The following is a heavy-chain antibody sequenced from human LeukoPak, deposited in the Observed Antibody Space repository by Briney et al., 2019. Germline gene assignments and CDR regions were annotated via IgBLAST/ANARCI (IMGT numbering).Heavy chain of an antibody. CDR2: VFHSGNT. D-gene: IGHD1-1*01. Sequence: SETLSLTCSVSGGSISSSLYHWGWLRQPPGKGLEWIGNVFHSGNTYSSPSLQSRVAFSVDTSKNQLSLKLTSVTATDTAVYYCARQIVGTSWNYYYSYIDVWGKGTSVSVSS. V-gene: IGHV4-39*01. CDR3: ARQIVGTSWNYYYSYIDV. CDR1: GGSISSSLYH. J-gene: IGHJ6*03.